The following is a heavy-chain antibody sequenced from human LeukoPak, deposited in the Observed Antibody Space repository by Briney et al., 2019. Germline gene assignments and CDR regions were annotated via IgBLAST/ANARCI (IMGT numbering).Heavy chain of an antibody. Sequence: PGGSLRLSCAASGFTFSSYAMSWVRQAPGKGLEWASAISGSGGSTYYADSVKGRFTISRDNSKNTLYLQMNSLRAEDTAVYYCAKMSDSSGWHFDYWGQGTLVTVSS. J-gene: IGHJ4*02. CDR1: GFTFSSYA. CDR3: AKMSDSSGWHFDY. CDR2: ISGSGGST. D-gene: IGHD6-19*01. V-gene: IGHV3-23*01.